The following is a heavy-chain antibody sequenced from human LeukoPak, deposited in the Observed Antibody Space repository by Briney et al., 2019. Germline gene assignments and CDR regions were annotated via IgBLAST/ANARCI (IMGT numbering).Heavy chain of an antibody. CDR3: ARVGGCSSTSCYEGWFDP. Sequence: ASVKVSFTASGGTFSIYAISWVRQAPGQGLEWMGGIIPIFGTANYAQKFQGRVTITADESTSTAYMELSSLRSEDTAVYYCARVGGCSSTSCYEGWFDPWGQGTLVTVSS. CDR2: IIPIFGTA. J-gene: IGHJ5*02. D-gene: IGHD2-2*01. CDR1: GGTFSIYA. V-gene: IGHV1-69*13.